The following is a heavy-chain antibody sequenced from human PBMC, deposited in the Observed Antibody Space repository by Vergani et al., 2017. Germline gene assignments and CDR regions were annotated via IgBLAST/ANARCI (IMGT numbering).Heavy chain of an antibody. D-gene: IGHD6-19*01. CDR3: ARDGRPGSGWYVGWFDP. V-gene: IGHV3-66*02. CDR2: IYSGGST. J-gene: IGHJ5*02. Sequence: EVQLVESGGGLVQPGGSLRLSCAASGFTVSSNYMSWVRQAPGKGLEWVSVIYSGGSTYYADSVKGRFTISRDNSKNTLYLQMNSLRAEDTAVYYCARDGRPGSGWYVGWFDPWGQGTLVTVSS. CDR1: GFTVSSNY.